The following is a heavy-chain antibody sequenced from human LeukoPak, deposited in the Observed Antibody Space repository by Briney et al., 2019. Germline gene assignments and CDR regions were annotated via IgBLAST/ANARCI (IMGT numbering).Heavy chain of an antibody. Sequence: GGSLRLSRAASGFTFSSYGMHWVRQAPGKGLEWVAVISYDGSNKYYADSVKGRFTISRDNSKNTLYLQMNSLRAEDTAVYYCAKGNDYGDYDQQIGRYWGQGTLVTVSS. CDR3: AKGNDYGDYDQQIGRY. CDR1: GFTFSSYG. J-gene: IGHJ4*02. D-gene: IGHD4-17*01. CDR2: ISYDGSNK. V-gene: IGHV3-30*18.